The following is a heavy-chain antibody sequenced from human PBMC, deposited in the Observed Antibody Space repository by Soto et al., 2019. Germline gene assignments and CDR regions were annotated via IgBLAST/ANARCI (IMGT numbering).Heavy chain of an antibody. D-gene: IGHD4-17*01. V-gene: IGHV3-33*01. CDR1: GFTFSSYG. J-gene: IGHJ3*02. CDR3: ARGDYGDYAAASDI. CDR2: IWYDGSNK. Sequence: PGGSLRLSCAASGFTFSSYGMHWVRQAPGKGLEWVAVIWYDGSNKYYADSVKGRFTISRDNSKNTLYLQMNSLRAEDTAVYYCARGDYGDYAAASDIWGQGTMVTVSS.